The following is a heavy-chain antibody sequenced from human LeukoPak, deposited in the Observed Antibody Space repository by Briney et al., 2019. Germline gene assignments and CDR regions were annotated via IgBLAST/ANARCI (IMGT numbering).Heavy chain of an antibody. Sequence: SETLSLTCAVYGGSFSGYYWSWIRQPPGKGMEWIGGINHSGSTNYNPSLKSRVTISVDTSKNQFSLKLSSVTAADTAVYYCASPRYCSSTSCYAFDYWGQGTLVTVSS. V-gene: IGHV4-34*01. J-gene: IGHJ4*02. D-gene: IGHD2-2*01. CDR3: ASPRYCSSTSCYAFDY. CDR1: GGSFSGYY. CDR2: INHSGST.